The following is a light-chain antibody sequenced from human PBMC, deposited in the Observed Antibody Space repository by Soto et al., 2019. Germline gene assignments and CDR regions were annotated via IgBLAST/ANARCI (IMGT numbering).Light chain of an antibody. V-gene: IGKV3-11*01. CDR1: QSVSSY. Sequence: EIVLTQSPATLSLSPGERATLSCRASQSVSSYLAWYQQKPGQAPRLLMYEATNRATGIPARFSGGGSGTDLPLTISSLEPEDFAVYYCQQRSDWPWTFGQGTKVEIK. J-gene: IGKJ1*01. CDR3: QQRSDWPWT. CDR2: EAT.